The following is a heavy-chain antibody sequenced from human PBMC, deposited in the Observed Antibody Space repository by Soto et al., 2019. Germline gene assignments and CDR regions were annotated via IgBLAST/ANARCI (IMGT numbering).Heavy chain of an antibody. D-gene: IGHD3-22*01. CDR3: AIEPRHHSHYYDSAT. CDR2: ISAYNGNT. V-gene: IGHV1-18*01. Sequence: ASVKVSCKASGYTFTSYGISWVRQAPGQGLEWMGWISAYNGNTNYAQKLQGRVTMTTDTSTSTAYMELRSLRSDDTAVYYCAIEPRHHSHYYDSATWGQGTLVTVSS. CDR1: GYTFTSYG. J-gene: IGHJ4*02.